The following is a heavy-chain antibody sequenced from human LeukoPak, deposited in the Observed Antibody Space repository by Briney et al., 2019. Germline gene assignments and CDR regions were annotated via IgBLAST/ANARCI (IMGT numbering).Heavy chain of an antibody. CDR1: GFTFSSYA. J-gene: IGHJ4*02. V-gene: IGHV3-23*01. D-gene: IGHD6-13*01. Sequence: GGSLRLSCAASGFTFSSYAMSWVRQAPGKGLEWVSAISGSGGSTYYAESVKGRFTISRDISKNTLYLQMNSLRAEDTAVYYCTTESRIIAAAGDLDYWGQGTLVTVSS. CDR3: TTESRIIAAAGDLDY. CDR2: ISGSGGST.